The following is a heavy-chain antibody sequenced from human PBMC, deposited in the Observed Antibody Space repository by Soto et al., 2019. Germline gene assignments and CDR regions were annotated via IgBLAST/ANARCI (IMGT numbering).Heavy chain of an antibody. J-gene: IGHJ4*02. CDR1: GFTFSDYY. D-gene: IGHD6-13*01. CDR2: ISGTSDSI. Sequence: GGSLRLSCAASGFTFSDYYMSWIRQVPGKGLEGVAYISGTSDSIPYADSVKGRFTISRDNAKNSLYLQMNSLRAEDTAVYYCARVAVLAAAGTTDHWGQGTLVTVSS. CDR3: ARVAVLAAAGTTDH. V-gene: IGHV3-11*06.